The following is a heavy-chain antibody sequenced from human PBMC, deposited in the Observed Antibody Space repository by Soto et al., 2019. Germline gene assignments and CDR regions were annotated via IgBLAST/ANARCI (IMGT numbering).Heavy chain of an antibody. Sequence: PSETLSLTCTVSGGSISSYYWSWIRQPPGKGLEWIGYIYYSGSTNYNPSLKSRVTISVDTSKNQFSLKLSSVTAADTAVYYCARAGGTVVPAAIWFDPWGRGTLVTVS. CDR3: ARAGGTVVPAAIWFDP. CDR2: IYYSGST. J-gene: IGHJ5*02. V-gene: IGHV4-59*01. CDR1: GGSISSYY. D-gene: IGHD2-2*01.